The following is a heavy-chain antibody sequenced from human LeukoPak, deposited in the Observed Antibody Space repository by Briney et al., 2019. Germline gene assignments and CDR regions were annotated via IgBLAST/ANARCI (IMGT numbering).Heavy chain of an antibody. CDR2: IKQDGSEE. J-gene: IGHJ4*02. V-gene: IGHV3-7*02. D-gene: IGHD3-10*01. Sequence: PGGSLRLSCAASGFTLSNSWMSWVRQAPGKGLEWVANIKQDGSEEYYVDSVKGRFSISRDNAKNSLYLQMNSLRAEDTAVYYCARMVRLDYWGQGTLVTVSS. CDR1: GFTLSNSW. CDR3: ARMVRLDY.